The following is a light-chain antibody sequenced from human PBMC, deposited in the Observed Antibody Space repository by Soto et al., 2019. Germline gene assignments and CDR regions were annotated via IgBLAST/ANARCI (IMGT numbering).Light chain of an antibody. J-gene: IGKJ2*01. V-gene: IGKV3-15*01. CDR2: GAS. CDR3: QQYINWPYT. CDR1: QSVNSN. Sequence: EIVMTQSPATLSVSPGERATLSCRASQSVNSNLAWYQQKPGQAPRLLIYGASARATGFPARFSSSGSGTEFTLTISSLQSEDFAVYYCQQYINWPYTFGQGTK.